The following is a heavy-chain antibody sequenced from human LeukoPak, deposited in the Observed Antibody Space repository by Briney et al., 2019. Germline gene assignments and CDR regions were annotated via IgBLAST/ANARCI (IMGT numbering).Heavy chain of an antibody. V-gene: IGHV1-18*01. CDR3: ARESRGRGYFQH. CDR1: GYTFTSYG. J-gene: IGHJ1*01. D-gene: IGHD1-26*01. CDR2: ISAYNGNT. Sequence: ASVKVSCKASGYTFTSYGISWVRQAPGQGLEWMGWISAYNGNTNYAQKLQGRVTMTTDTSTSTAYMELSSLRSEDTAVYYCARESRGRGYFQHWGQGTLVTVSS.